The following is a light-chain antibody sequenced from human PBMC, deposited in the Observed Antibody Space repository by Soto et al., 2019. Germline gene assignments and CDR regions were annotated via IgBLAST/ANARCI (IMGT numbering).Light chain of an antibody. V-gene: IGKV4-1*01. CDR2: WAS. CDR3: QQYYSTPRYT. CDR1: QSVLYSSNNKNY. J-gene: IGKJ2*01. Sequence: DIVMTQSPYSLAVSLGERATINCKSSQSVLYSSNNKNYLAWYQQKPGQPPKLLIYWASTRESGVPDRFSGSGSGTDFTLTISSLQAEDVAVYYCQQYYSTPRYTFGQGTKLEIK.